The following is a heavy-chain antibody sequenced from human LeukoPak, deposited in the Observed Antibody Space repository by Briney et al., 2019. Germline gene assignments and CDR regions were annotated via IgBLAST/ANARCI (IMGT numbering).Heavy chain of an antibody. D-gene: IGHD3-10*01. J-gene: IGHJ4*02. CDR3: ARGPDAYYYGSGSYV. Sequence: SVKVSCKASGYTFTGYYMHWVRQAPGQGLEWMGRIIPILGIANYAQKFQGRVTITADKSTSTAYMELSSLRSEDTAVYYCARGPDAYYYGSGSYVWGQGTLVTVSS. CDR2: IIPILGIA. CDR1: GYTFTGYY. V-gene: IGHV1-69*04.